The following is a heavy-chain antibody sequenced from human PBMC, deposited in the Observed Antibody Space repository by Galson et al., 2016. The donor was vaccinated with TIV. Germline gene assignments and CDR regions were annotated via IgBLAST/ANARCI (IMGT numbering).Heavy chain of an antibody. J-gene: IGHJ6*03. CDR3: VRDRVEVITTDYFSYYMDV. D-gene: IGHD1-1*01. CDR2: IYKSGIN. CDR1: GASLSSGGHY. V-gene: IGHV4-61*08. Sequence: SETLSLTCSVSGASLSSGGHYWGWIRQPPGRGLELIGHIYKSGINDYNPPPKFRLPISRDTSKNQFSLKLTSVTAADTAIYYCVRDRVEVITTDYFSYYMDVWGKGTTVTVSS.